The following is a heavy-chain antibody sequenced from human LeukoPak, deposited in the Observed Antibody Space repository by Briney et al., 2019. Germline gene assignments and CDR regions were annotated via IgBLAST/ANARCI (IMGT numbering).Heavy chain of an antibody. V-gene: IGHV3-21*01. CDR3: ARCWGSGNYLFDAFDI. Sequence: GGSLRLSCASSGFTFSNYNMNWVRQAPGKGLEWVSSISTSSSYIYYADSLKGRFTISRDNARNSLSLQMNSLRAEDTAVYYCARCWGSGNYLFDAFDIWGQGTVVTVSS. CDR2: ISTSSSYI. D-gene: IGHD1-26*01. CDR1: GFTFSNYN. J-gene: IGHJ3*02.